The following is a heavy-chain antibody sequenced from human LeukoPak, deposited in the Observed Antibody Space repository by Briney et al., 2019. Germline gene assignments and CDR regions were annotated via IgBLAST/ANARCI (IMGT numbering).Heavy chain of an antibody. V-gene: IGHV1-2*02. J-gene: IGHJ6*03. CDR1: GYTFTGYY. CDR3: ALRSSYYYYYMDV. CDR2: INPNSGGT. Sequence: ASVKVSCKASGYTFTGYYMHWVRQAPGQGLEWMGWINPNSGGTNYAQKFQGRVTMTRDTSISTAYMELSRLRSDDTAVYYCALRSSYYYYYMDVWGKGTTVTVSS.